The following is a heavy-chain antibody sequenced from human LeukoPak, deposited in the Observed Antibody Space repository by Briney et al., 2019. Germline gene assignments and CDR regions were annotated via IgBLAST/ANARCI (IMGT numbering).Heavy chain of an antibody. CDR2: INHSGST. D-gene: IGHD4-17*01. V-gene: IGHV4-34*01. J-gene: IGHJ4*02. CDR1: GGSFRGYY. CDR3: ARAGLNGDVDY. Sequence: SEPLSLTCAVYGGSFRGYYWSWIRHPPGKGLEWIGEINHSGSTNYNPSLKSRVTISVDTSKNQFSLKLSSVTAADTAVYYCARAGLNGDVDYWGQGTLVTVSS.